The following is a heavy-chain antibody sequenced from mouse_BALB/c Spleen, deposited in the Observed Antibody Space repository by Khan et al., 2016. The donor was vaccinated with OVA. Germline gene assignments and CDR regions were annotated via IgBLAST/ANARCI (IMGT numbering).Heavy chain of an antibody. D-gene: IGHD3-3*01. CDR2: IDPVNGGT. CDR1: GYSFTSYY. V-gene: IGHV1S135*01. Sequence: VQLQQSGPELMKPGASVNISCKASGYSFTSYYIHWVKQSHGKSLEWIGYIDPVNGGTDYNQKFKGKATLTVDKSSNTAYMHLSSLTSEDSAVYYCARGTFDYWGQGTLVTVSA. J-gene: IGHJ3*01. CDR3: ARGTFDY.